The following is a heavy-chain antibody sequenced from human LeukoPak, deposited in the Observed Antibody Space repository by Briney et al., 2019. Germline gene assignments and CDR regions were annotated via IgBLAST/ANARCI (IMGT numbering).Heavy chain of an antibody. Sequence: SETLSLTCAVYCASFSGYYWSWIRQPPGKGLEWIGEISHSGRTNYNPSLKSRVTISVDTSKNQFSLQLSSVTAADTAVYYCAREGLYGLSFFDYWGQGTLVTVSS. V-gene: IGHV4-34*01. J-gene: IGHJ4*02. D-gene: IGHD2-8*01. CDR1: CASFSGYY. CDR3: AREGLYGLSFFDY. CDR2: ISHSGRT.